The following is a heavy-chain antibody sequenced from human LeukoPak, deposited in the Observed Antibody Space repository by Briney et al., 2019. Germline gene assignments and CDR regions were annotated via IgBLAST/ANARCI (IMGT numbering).Heavy chain of an antibody. CDR3: ARTSKDYYYSMDV. J-gene: IGHJ6*03. Sequence: SETLSLTCTVSVVSIISDYFSCIRQPAGKELKWIGRIYTSGSTNYNPSLKSRVTMSVDTSKTQFSLTLSSVTAADTAVYYCARTSKDYYYSMDVWGKGTTVTVSS. CDR1: VVSIISDY. V-gene: IGHV4-4*07. CDR2: IYTSGST.